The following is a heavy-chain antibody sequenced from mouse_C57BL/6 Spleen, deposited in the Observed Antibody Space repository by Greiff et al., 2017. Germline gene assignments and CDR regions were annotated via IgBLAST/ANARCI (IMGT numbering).Heavy chain of an antibody. J-gene: IGHJ2*01. V-gene: IGHV1-61*01. CDR2: IYPSDSET. CDR1: GYTFTSYW. Sequence: QVQLQQPGAELVRPGSSVKLSCKASGYTFTSYWMAWVKQSPGQGLEWIGHIYPSDSETHYNQKFKDKATLTVDKSSITAYMQLSSLKSEDTAIYYCARRNHYYDYGEDYFDYWGQGTTLTVSS. CDR3: ARRNHYYDYGEDYFDY. D-gene: IGHD2-4*01.